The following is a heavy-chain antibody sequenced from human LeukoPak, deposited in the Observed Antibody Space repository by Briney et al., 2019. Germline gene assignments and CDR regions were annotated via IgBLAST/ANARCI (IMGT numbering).Heavy chain of an antibody. CDR1: GGTFSSYA. J-gene: IGHJ4*02. Sequence: SVKVSLKASGGTFSSYAISWVRQAPGQGLEWMGGIIPIFGTANYAQKFQGRVTITADESTSTAYMELSSLRSEDTAVYYCARDPIAVAGTWDYFDYWGQGTLVTVSS. V-gene: IGHV1-69*13. CDR2: IIPIFGTA. D-gene: IGHD6-19*01. CDR3: ARDPIAVAGTWDYFDY.